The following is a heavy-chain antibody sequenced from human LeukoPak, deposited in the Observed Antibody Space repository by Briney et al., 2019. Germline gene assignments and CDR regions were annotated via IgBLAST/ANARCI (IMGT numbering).Heavy chain of an antibody. V-gene: IGHV4-61*02. CDR2: IYTSGSS. D-gene: IGHD2-15*01. J-gene: IGHJ5*02. Sequence: SETLFLTCTVSGDSISSGSYYWSWIRQPAGKGLEWIGRIYTSGSSKYNPSLTSRVTISVDVSKNQFSLKLSSVTAADTAVYYCARDGGISPPWFDPWGQGTLVTVSS. CDR1: GDSISSGSYY. CDR3: ARDGGISPPWFDP.